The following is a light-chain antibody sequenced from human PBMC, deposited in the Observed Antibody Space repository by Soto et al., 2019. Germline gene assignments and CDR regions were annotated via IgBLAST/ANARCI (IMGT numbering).Light chain of an antibody. J-gene: IGKJ2*01. V-gene: IGKV1-39*01. CDR3: QQTYNTPTT. Sequence: DIQMTQSPSSLSASVGDRVTITCRASQRANNYLNWYQQKPGQAPKVLIYAASSLRSGVPSRFSGSGSGTDFTLTISSLQPEDFATYYCQQTYNTPTTFGQGTNLEIK. CDR2: AAS. CDR1: QRANNY.